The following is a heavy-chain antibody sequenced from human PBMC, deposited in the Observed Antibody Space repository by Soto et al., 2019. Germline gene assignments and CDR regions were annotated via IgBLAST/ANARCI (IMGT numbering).Heavy chain of an antibody. Sequence: QVQLVESGGGVVQPGRSLRLSCAASGYTLSSYGMHWVRQAPGKGLEWVAVIWYDGSNKYYADSVKGRFTISRDNSKNTLYLQMNSLRAEDTAVYYCASEGYSYGFFDYWGQGTLVTVSS. J-gene: IGHJ4*02. CDR3: ASEGYSYGFFDY. CDR1: GYTLSSYG. V-gene: IGHV3-33*01. D-gene: IGHD5-18*01. CDR2: IWYDGSNK.